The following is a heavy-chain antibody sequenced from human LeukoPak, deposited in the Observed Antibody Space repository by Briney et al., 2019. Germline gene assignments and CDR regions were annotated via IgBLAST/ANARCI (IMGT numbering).Heavy chain of an antibody. Sequence: PSETLSLTCTVSGGSMSSYYWSWVRQPPGKGLEWIGYISYSGNTNYNPSLKSRVTISVDTSKNQFSLKLSSVTPADTAVYYCARGSALFDYWGQGTLVTVSS. J-gene: IGHJ4*02. CDR1: GGSMSSYY. CDR3: ARGSALFDY. D-gene: IGHD2-15*01. CDR2: ISYSGNT. V-gene: IGHV4-59*01.